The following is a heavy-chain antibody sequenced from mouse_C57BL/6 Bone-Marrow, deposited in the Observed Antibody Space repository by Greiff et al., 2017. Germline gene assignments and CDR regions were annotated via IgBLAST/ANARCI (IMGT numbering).Heavy chain of an antibody. CDR1: GYTFTSYW. J-gene: IGHJ2*01. CDR2: IYPSDSET. Sequence: VQLQQPGAELVRPGSSVKLSCKASGYTFTSYWMDWVKQSPGQGLEWIGNIYPSDSETHYNQKFKDKATLTVDKSSSTAYMQLSSLTSEDSAVYYCARWDSKDGDYWGQGTTLTVSS. D-gene: IGHD2-3*01. CDR3: ARWDSKDGDY. V-gene: IGHV1-61*01.